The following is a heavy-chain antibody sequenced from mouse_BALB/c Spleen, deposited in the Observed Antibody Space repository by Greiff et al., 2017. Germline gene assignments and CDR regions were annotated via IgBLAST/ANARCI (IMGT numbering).Heavy chain of an antibody. Sequence: EVKLMESGGGLVQPGGSLRLSCATSGFTFSDFYMEWVRQPPGKRLEWIAASRNKANDYTTEYSASVKGRFIVSRDTSQSILHLQMNALRAEDTAIYYCARGHYYEGFAYWGQGTLVTVSA. CDR3: ARGHYYEGFAY. CDR1: GFTFSDFY. D-gene: IGHD1-2*01. V-gene: IGHV7-1*02. CDR2: SRNKANDYTT. J-gene: IGHJ3*01.